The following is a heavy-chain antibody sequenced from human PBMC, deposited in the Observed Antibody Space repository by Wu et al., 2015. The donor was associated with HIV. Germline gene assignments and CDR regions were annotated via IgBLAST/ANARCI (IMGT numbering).Heavy chain of an antibody. J-gene: IGHJ4*02. Sequence: QVQLAQSGAEVKKPGSSVKISCKASGNTFNAINWVRQAPGQGLEWMGGIIPLFGTTDYAQIFQGRVTITTDESTSTAYMRLSSLRSEDTAVYYCASPRSPGFSSAWPTYFDYWGQGTLVTVSS. CDR1: GNTFNA. CDR3: ASPRSPGFSSAWPTYFDY. V-gene: IGHV1-69*05. D-gene: IGHD6-19*01. CDR2: IIPLFGTT.